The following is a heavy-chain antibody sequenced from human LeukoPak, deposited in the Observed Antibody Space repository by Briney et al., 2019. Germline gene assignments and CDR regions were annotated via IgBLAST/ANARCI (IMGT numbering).Heavy chain of an antibody. CDR3: AKGPRSCSGGSCYSYF. Sequence: PGGSLRLSCAASGFTFSSYGMSWVRQAPGKGLEWVSAISGSGGSTYYADSVRGRFTISRDNSKNTLYLQMNSLRAEDTAVYYCAKGPRSCSGGSCYSYFWGQGTLVTVSS. D-gene: IGHD2-15*01. CDR2: ISGSGGST. CDR1: GFTFSSYG. J-gene: IGHJ4*02. V-gene: IGHV3-23*01.